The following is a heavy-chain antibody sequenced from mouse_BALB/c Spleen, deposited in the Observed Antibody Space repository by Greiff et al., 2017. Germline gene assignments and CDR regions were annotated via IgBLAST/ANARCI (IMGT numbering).Heavy chain of an antibody. CDR1: GFTFSDFY. Sequence: EVQGVESGGGLVQPGGSLRLSCATSGFTFSDFYMEWVRQPPGKRLEWIAASRNKANDYTTEYSASVKGRFIVSRDTSQSILYLQMNALRAEDTAIYYCARDAYYGNYDAMDYWGQGTSVTVSS. D-gene: IGHD2-1*01. V-gene: IGHV7-1*02. J-gene: IGHJ4*01. CDR3: ARDAYYGNYDAMDY. CDR2: SRNKANDYTT.